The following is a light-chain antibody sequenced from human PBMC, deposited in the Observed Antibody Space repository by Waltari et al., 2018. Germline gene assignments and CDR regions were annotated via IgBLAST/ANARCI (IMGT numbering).Light chain of an antibody. V-gene: IGKV3-20*01. CDR1: QSVGRA. CDR2: GTL. Sequence: EFVLPQSPGTLSLSPGETAPPSCWASQSVGRALAWYQQKRGQAPRPLIYGTLTRASGSPDRCSGSGSGTDFSLTINGLEPEDFAGYDCQDYVRLPGTFGQGTKVESK. J-gene: IGKJ1*01. CDR3: QDYVRLPGT.